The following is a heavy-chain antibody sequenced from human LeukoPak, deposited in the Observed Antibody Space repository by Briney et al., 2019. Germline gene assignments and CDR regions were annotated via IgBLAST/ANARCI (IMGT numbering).Heavy chain of an antibody. V-gene: IGHV3-30-3*01. CDR2: ISYDGSNK. CDR3: ARVPPGSLAFDI. Sequence: GGSLRLSCAASGFTFSSYAMHWVRQAPGKGLEWVAVISYDGSNKYYADSVKGRFTISRDNSKNTLYLQMNSLRAEDTAVYYCARVPPGSLAFDIWGQGTMVTVSS. J-gene: IGHJ3*02. CDR1: GFTFSSYA.